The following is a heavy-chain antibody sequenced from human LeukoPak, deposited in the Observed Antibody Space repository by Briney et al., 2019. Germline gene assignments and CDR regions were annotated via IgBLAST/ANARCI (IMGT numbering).Heavy chain of an antibody. CDR2: IYHSGST. CDR3: ARDRKEGYGSGPFDY. J-gene: IGHJ4*02. V-gene: IGHV4-30-2*01. Sequence: PSETLSLTCAVSGGSISSGGYSWSWIRQPPGKGREWIGYIYHSGSTYYNPSLKSRVTISVDRSKNQFSLKLSSVTAADTAVYYCARDRKEGYGSGPFDYWGQGTLVTVSS. CDR1: GGSISSGGYS. D-gene: IGHD3-10*01.